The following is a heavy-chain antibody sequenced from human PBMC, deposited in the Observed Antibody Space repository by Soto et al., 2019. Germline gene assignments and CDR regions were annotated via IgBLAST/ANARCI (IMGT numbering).Heavy chain of an antibody. CDR2: ISGYNGNT. CDR1: GYTFSSYG. Sequence: QAQLVRSGAEVKKPGASVKVSCKASGYTFSSYGITWVRQAPGQGLEWMAWISGYNGNTNYAQNLQGRVTMTTDTSTNTAYMELRSLRSDDTAVYYCARDDFVVRGVYYYYGMDVWGQGTTVTVSS. J-gene: IGHJ6*02. V-gene: IGHV1-18*01. D-gene: IGHD3-10*01. CDR3: ARDDFVVRGVYYYYGMDV.